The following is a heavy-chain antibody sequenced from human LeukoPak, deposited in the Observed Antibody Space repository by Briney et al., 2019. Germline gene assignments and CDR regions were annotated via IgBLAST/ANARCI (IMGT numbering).Heavy chain of an antibody. CDR3: ARDPPRYYYDSSGYYQEFFYFDY. V-gene: IGHV3-7*01. D-gene: IGHD3-22*01. Sequence: GGSLRLSCAASGFSFSSYWMTWIRQAPGKGLEWVANIKEDGTEKYYVDSVKGRFTISRDNAKNSLYLQMNSLRAEDTAVYYCARDPPRYYYDSSGYYQEFFYFDYWGQGTLVTVSS. CDR2: IKEDGTEK. CDR1: GFSFSSYW. J-gene: IGHJ4*02.